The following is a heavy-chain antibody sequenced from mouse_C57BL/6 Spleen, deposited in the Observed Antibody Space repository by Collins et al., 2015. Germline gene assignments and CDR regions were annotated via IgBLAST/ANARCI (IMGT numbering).Heavy chain of an antibody. CDR1: GYTFTSYW. CDR3: TREITTVSWFAY. D-gene: IGHD2-4*01. CDR2: IYPGSGST. V-gene: IGHV1S22*01. J-gene: IGHJ3*01. Sequence: LQQPGSELVRPGASVKLSCKASGYTFTSYWMHWVKQRPGQGLEWIGNIYPGSGSTNYDEKFKSKATLTVDTSSSTAYMQLSSLTSEDSAVYYCTREITTVSWFAYWGQGTLVTVSA.